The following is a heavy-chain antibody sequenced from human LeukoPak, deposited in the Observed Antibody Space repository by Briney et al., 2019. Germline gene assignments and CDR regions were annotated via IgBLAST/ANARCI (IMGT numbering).Heavy chain of an antibody. Sequence: GGSLRLSCAASGFTFSDHYMDWVRQAPGKGLEWVGRTRNKANSYTTEYAASVKGRFTISRDDSKNSLYLQMNSLKTEDTAVYYCARVGPLEVDAFDVWGQGTMVTVSS. CDR3: ARVGPLEVDAFDV. CDR1: GFTFSDHY. D-gene: IGHD3-10*01. V-gene: IGHV3-72*01. CDR2: TRNKANSYTT. J-gene: IGHJ3*01.